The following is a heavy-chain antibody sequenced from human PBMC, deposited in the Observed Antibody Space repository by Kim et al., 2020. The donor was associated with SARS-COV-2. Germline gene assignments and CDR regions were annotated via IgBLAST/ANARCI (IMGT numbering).Heavy chain of an antibody. J-gene: IGHJ4*01. CDR1: GGSFSGYY. Sequence: SETLSLTCAVYGGSFSGYYWSWIRQPPGKGLEWIGEINHSGSTNYNPSLKSRVTISVDTSKNQFSLKLSSVTAADTAVYYCARARNTHYYGSGSYYNYWG. CDR2: INHSGST. V-gene: IGHV4-34*01. D-gene: IGHD3-10*01. CDR3: ARARNTHYYGSGSYYNY.